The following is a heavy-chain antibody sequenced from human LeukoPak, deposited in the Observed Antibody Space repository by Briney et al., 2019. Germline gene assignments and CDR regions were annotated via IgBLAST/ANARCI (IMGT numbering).Heavy chain of an antibody. CDR1: GGSFSGYY. Sequence: SETLSLTCAVYGGSFSGYYWSWIRQPPGKGLEWIGEINHSGSTNYNPSLKSRVTISVDTSKNQFSLKLSSVTAADTAVYYCARGNWGKTYYDSSGPRFDYWGQGTLVTVSS. V-gene: IGHV4-34*01. CDR3: ARGNWGKTYYDSSGPRFDY. CDR2: INHSGST. J-gene: IGHJ4*02. D-gene: IGHD3-22*01.